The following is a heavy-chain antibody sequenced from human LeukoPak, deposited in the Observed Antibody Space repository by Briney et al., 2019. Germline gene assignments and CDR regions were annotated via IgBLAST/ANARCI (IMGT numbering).Heavy chain of an antibody. CDR2: IWYGGSNK. CDR3: AKVSASMVRGGNHDY. CDR1: GFTFSSYG. J-gene: IGHJ4*02. D-gene: IGHD3-10*01. Sequence: PGRSLRLSCAASGFTFSSYGMHWVRQAPGKGLEWVAVIWYGGSNKYYADSVRGRFTLSRDNSKNTLYLQMNSLRAEDTAVYYCAKVSASMVRGGNHDYWGQGTLVTVSS. V-gene: IGHV3-33*06.